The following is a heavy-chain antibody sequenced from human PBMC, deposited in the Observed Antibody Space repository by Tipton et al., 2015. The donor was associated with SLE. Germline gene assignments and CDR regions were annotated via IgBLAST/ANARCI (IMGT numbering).Heavy chain of an antibody. D-gene: IGHD2-21*02. Sequence: TLSLTCNVSGASVSSSSYYWGWIRQTPGKGLEWIGNIYYTGNTYYNPSLKSRVNISVDTSKNQFSLKLNSVTAADTAVYYCARDPVDGYGFFDYWGQGTLVTVSS. V-gene: IGHV4-39*07. CDR3: ARDPVDGYGFFDY. CDR2: IYYTGNT. CDR1: GASVSSSSYY. J-gene: IGHJ4*02.